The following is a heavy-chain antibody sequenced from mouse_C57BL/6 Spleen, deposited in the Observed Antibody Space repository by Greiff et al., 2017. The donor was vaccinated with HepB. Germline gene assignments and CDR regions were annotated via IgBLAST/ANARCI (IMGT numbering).Heavy chain of an antibody. J-gene: IGHJ3*01. CDR2: ISSGSSTI. CDR3: AKGSLGWFAY. Sequence: EVKLVESGGGLVKPGGSLKLSCAASGFTFSDYGMHWVRQAPEKGLEWVAYISSGSSTIYYADTVKGRFTISRDNAKNTLFLQMTCLRSEDTAMYYCAKGSLGWFAYWGQGTLVTVSA. V-gene: IGHV5-17*01. CDR1: GFTFSDYG.